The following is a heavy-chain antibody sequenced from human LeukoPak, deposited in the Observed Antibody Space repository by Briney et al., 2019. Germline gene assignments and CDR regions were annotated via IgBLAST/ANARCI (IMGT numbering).Heavy chain of an antibody. V-gene: IGHV4-34*01. CDR3: ARGRGGYSYGYSGLGYYFDY. J-gene: IGHJ4*02. Sequence: SETLSLTCAVYGGSFSGYYWSWIRQPPGKGLEWIGEINHSGSTNYNPSLKSRVTISVDTSKNQFSPKLSSVTAADTAVYYCARGRGGYSYGYSGLGYYFDYWGQGTLVTVSS. CDR2: INHSGST. D-gene: IGHD5-18*01. CDR1: GGSFSGYY.